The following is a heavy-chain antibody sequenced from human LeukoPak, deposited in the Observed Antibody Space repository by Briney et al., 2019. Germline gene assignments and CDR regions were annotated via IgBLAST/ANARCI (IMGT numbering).Heavy chain of an antibody. V-gene: IGHV3-30-3*01. CDR1: GFTFSSYA. CDR3: ARVGYCSSTSCHVGEYYFDY. Sequence: GGSLRLSCAASGFTFSSYAMHWVRQAPGKGLEWVAVISYDGSNKYYADSVKGRFTISRDNSKNTLYLQMNSLRAEDTAVYYCARVGYCSSTSCHVGEYYFDYWGQGTLVTVSS. D-gene: IGHD2-2*01. J-gene: IGHJ4*02. CDR2: ISYDGSNK.